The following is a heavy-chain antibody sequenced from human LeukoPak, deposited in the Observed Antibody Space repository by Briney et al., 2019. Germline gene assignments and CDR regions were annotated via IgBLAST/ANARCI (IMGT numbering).Heavy chain of an antibody. CDR2: IKEDGSDK. Sequence: GGSLRLSCAASGFTFSRFWMTWVRQAPGKGLEWVANIKEDGSDKYYVDSVKGRFTVSRDNAKNSLYLQMNSLRDEDMALYYCARDRGYFVFDYWGQGTLVTVSS. CDR1: GFTFSRFW. V-gene: IGHV3-7*01. CDR3: ARDRGYFVFDY. D-gene: IGHD3-10*01. J-gene: IGHJ4*02.